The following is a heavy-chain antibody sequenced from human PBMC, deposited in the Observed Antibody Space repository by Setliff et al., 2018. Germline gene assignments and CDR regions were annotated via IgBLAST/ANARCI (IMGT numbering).Heavy chain of an antibody. CDR2: IKPDGSET. Sequence: PGGSLRLSCVASGFTFDNYWMGWVRQPPGKGLEWVASIKPDGSETYYVDSVKGRFTVSRDNPKNSLYLQMSSLRAEDTAIYYCARDNTTGYYYFDYWGQGTLVTVS. V-gene: IGHV3-7*03. CDR3: ARDNTTGYYYFDY. D-gene: IGHD3-9*01. J-gene: IGHJ4*02. CDR1: GFTFDNYW.